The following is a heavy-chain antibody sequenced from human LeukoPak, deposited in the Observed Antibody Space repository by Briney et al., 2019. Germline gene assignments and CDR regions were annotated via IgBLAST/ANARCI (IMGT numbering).Heavy chain of an antibody. CDR1: GYTFTGYY. CDR2: INPNSGGT. CDR3: ARDHGGKVDRYFDV. D-gene: IGHD2-15*01. V-gene: IGHV1-2*02. J-gene: IGHJ2*01. Sequence: ASVKVSCKASGYTFTGYYMHWVRQAPGQGLEWMGWINPNSGGTNYAQKFQGRVTITTETSTSTAYMELRSLRSDDTAVYYCARDHGGKVDRYFDVWGRGTLVTVSS.